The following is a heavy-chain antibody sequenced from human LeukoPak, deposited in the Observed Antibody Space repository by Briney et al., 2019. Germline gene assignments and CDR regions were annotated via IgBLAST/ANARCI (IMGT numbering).Heavy chain of an antibody. D-gene: IGHD6-19*01. CDR3: AVNARMPSGGWYGIDY. J-gene: IGHJ4*02. V-gene: IGHV3-7*01. CDR1: GFTFSSYW. Sequence: GGSLRLSCAASGFTFSSYWMSWVRQAPGKGLEWVANIKEDGSEKYYVDYVKGRFTISRDNAKNSLYVQMNSLRAEDTAVYYCAVNARMPSGGWYGIDYWGQGTLVTVSS. CDR2: IKEDGSEK.